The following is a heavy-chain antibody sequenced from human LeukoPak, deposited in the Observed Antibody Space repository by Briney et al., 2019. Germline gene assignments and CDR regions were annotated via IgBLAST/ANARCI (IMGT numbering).Heavy chain of an antibody. D-gene: IGHD1-26*01. V-gene: IGHV1-18*04. CDR2: VSAYNGNT. J-gene: IGHJ4*02. CDR1: GYTFTSNG. Sequence: ASVKVSCKASGYTFTSNGISWVRQAPGQGLEWMGWVSAYNGNTNYAQKLQGRVTMTTDTSTSTAYMELRSLRSDDTAVYYCARDSAWDLRFDYWGQGTLVTVSS. CDR3: ARDSAWDLRFDY.